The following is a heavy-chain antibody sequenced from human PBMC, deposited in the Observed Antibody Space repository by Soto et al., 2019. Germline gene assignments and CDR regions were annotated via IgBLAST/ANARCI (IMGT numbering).Heavy chain of an antibody. CDR1: GGSFDGYY. CDR3: ARGVDSWSGYLF. J-gene: IGHJ4*02. V-gene: IGHV4-34*01. CDR2: IHHSGST. Sequence: TLSLTSALYGGSFDGYYWSWIRQSPGKGLEWIGEIHHSGSTKYNPSLKSCVSLSVDTSTKQFSLKMTSMTAADRGVYYCARGVDSWSGYLFWGQGTPVTVSS. D-gene: IGHD3-3*01.